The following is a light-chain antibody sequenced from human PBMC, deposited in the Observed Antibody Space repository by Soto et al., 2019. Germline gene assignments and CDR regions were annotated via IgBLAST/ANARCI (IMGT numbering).Light chain of an antibody. Sequence: DIQMTQSPSSLSASVGDRVTITCRASQSVSTYLNWYQQKPGKAPKLLVYSASSLQSGVPSRFSGSGSGTDFNLTIGSLQPEDFATYHCQQSYSKPCTFGQGTKLEMK. V-gene: IGKV1-39*01. CDR3: QQSYSKPCT. CDR2: SAS. J-gene: IGKJ2*02. CDR1: QSVSTY.